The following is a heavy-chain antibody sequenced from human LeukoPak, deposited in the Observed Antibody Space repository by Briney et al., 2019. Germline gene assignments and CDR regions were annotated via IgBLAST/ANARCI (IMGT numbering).Heavy chain of an antibody. J-gene: IGHJ3*02. CDR3: ARFRYSSAPYVDI. CDR2: MNPNTGNT. CDR1: GYTFTSYD. D-gene: IGHD6-25*01. V-gene: IGHV1-8*01. Sequence: GASLKVSCKASGYTFTSYDINWVRQATGHGLEWMGWMNPNTGNTGYAQKFQGRVTMTRDTSISTAYMELSRLRSDDTAVYYCARFRYSSAPYVDICGQGTMVTVSS.